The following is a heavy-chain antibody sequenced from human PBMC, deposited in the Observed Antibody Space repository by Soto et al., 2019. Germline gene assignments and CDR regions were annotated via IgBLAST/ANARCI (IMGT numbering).Heavy chain of an antibody. CDR3: AHSKARFRRDCRGGTCYSLDP. CDR2: IYWDDDK. CDR1: GFSLSTSGVG. V-gene: IGHV2-5*02. Sequence: QITLKESGPTLVKPTQTLTLTCTFSGFSLSTSGVGVGWIRQPPGKALEWLALIYWDDDKRYSPSLKSRLTITKDTPKNQVVLTMTNMDPVDTATYYCAHSKARFRRDCRGGTCYSLDPWGQGTLVTVSS. D-gene: IGHD2-15*01. J-gene: IGHJ5*02.